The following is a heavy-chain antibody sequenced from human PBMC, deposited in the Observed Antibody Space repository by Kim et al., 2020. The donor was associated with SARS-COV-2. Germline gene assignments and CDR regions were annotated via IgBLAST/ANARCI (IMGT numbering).Heavy chain of an antibody. CDR1: GFTFDDYT. Sequence: GGSLRLSCAASGFTFDDYTMHWVRQAPGKGLEWVSLISWDGGSTYYADSVKGRFTISRDNSKNSLYLQMNSLRTEDTALYYCAKDMDDSSGFDYWGQGTLVTVSS. D-gene: IGHD3-22*01. J-gene: IGHJ4*02. V-gene: IGHV3-43*01. CDR3: AKDMDDSSGFDY. CDR2: ISWDGGST.